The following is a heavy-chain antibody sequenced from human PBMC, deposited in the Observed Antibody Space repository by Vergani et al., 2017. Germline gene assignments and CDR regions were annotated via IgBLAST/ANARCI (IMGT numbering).Heavy chain of an antibody. CDR2: IYTSGST. J-gene: IGHJ4*02. V-gene: IGHV4-61*02. CDR3: ARVSRGSYYFDY. Sequence: QVQLQESGPGLVKPSQTLSLTCTVSGGSISSGSYYWSWIRQPAGKGLEWIGRIYTSGSTNYNPSLKNSVTISVDTSKNQFALKLSPVTAADMAVYYCARVSRGSYYFDYWGQGTLVTVSS. CDR1: GGSISSGSYY. D-gene: IGHD1-26*01.